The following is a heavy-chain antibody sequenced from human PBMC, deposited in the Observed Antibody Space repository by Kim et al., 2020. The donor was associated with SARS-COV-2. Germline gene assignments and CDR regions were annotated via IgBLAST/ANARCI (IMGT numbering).Heavy chain of an antibody. J-gene: IGHJ4*02. CDR3: AKGTNDYGAYARGY. CDR2: IYSGGSST. CDR1: GFTFSSYA. V-gene: IGHV3-23*03. Sequence: GGSLRLSCAASGFTFSSYAMSWVRQAPGKGLEWVSVIYSGGSSTYYADSGKGRLPISRENSKNTLYLQMNSRRAEDTAVYYCAKGTNDYGAYARGYWGQGTLVTVSS. D-gene: IGHD4-17*01.